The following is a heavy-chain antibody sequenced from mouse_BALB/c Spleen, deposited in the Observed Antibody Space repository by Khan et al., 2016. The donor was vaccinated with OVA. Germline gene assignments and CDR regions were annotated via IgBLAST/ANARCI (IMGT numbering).Heavy chain of an antibody. CDR2: INPSNGGT. V-gene: IGHV1S81*02. CDR1: GYTFTSYY. Sequence: QVQLQQSGAELVKPGASVKLSCKASGYTFTSYYIYWVKQRPGQGLEWIGEINPSNGGTNFNEKFKNKATLTVDKSSSTTYMQRSSLTSEDSAVYYCTRGGYSSFAYWGQGTLVTVSA. D-gene: IGHD1-3*01. J-gene: IGHJ3*01. CDR3: TRGGYSSFAY.